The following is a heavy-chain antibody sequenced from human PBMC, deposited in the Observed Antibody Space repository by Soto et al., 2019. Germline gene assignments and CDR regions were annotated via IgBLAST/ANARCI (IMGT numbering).Heavy chain of an antibody. J-gene: IGHJ4*02. CDR3: ARTVARMDLDY. CDR1: GFSLSNARMG. D-gene: IGHD2-21*01. CDR2: IFWNDET. Sequence: QVTLKESGPVLVNPTETLTLTCTVSGFSLSNARMGVGWIRQPPGKALEWLAHIFWNDETAYSTSLKTRLTISKDTSKSQVVLTMANMDPADTATYYCARTVARMDLDYWGQGTLVTVSS. V-gene: IGHV2-26*02.